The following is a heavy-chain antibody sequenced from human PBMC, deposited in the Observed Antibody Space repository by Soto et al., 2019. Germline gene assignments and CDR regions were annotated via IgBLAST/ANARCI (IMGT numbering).Heavy chain of an antibody. Sequence: QVQLVQSGAEVKKPGASVKVSCKASGYTFTSYGISWVRQAPGQGLEWMGWISAYNGNTKDAQKHQGRVTMTTDTSTSTAHMGLRSLRSEDTAGYYCARRAPPMDVWGQGTTFTVSS. CDR3: ARRAPPMDV. V-gene: IGHV1-18*01. CDR1: GYTFTSYG. CDR2: ISAYNGNT. J-gene: IGHJ6*02.